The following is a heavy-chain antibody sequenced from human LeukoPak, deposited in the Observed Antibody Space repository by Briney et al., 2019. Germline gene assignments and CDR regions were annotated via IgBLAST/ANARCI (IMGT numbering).Heavy chain of an antibody. CDR1: GFTFSSFA. J-gene: IGHJ4*02. CDR3: ASVLDY. V-gene: IGHV3-30*04. CDR2: IAYDGSDK. Sequence: GGSLRLSCAASGFTFSSFAMHWVRQAPGKGLEWVAVIAYDGSDKYYADSVRGRFTISRDNSKNTVYLQMNNLKTEDTAVYYCASVLDYWGQGILVTVSS.